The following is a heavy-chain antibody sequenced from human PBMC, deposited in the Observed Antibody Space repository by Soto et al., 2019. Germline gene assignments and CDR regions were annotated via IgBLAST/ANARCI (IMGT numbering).Heavy chain of an antibody. V-gene: IGHV3-23*01. CDR2: ISGSGGST. CDR3: ARRGSGSYYDY. D-gene: IGHD1-26*01. Sequence: EVQLLESGGGLVQPGGSLRLSCAASGFTFSSYAMSWVRQAPVKGLEWVSAISGSGGSTYYADSVKGRFTISRDNSKNSLYLQMNSLRAEDTAVYYCARRGSGSYYDYWGQGTLVTVSS. CDR1: GFTFSSYA. J-gene: IGHJ4*02.